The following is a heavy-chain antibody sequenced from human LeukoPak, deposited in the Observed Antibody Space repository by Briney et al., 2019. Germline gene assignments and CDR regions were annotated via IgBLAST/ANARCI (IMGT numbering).Heavy chain of an antibody. CDR3: ARDGGRAVAATEFDY. V-gene: IGHV1-2*02. CDR1: GYAFTGFY. J-gene: IGHJ4*02. CDR2: INPNSGDT. D-gene: IGHD6-19*01. Sequence: ASVKVSCKASGYAFTGFYMHWVRQAPGQGLEWVGWINPNSGDTNYAQKLQGRVTMTTDTSISTAYMELSGLRSDDTAVYYCARDGGRAVAATEFDYWGQGTLVTVSS.